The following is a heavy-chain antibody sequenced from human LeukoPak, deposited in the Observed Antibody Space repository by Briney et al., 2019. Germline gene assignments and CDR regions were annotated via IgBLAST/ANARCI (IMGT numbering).Heavy chain of an antibody. CDR1: GFIFSGYG. D-gene: IGHD6-13*01. V-gene: IGHV3-30*02. Sequence: PGGSLRLSCAASGFIFSGYGMHWVRQAPGKGLQWVTFIRYEGSNKYYADSVKGRFTISRDNSKNTLYLQMNSLRVEATAVYYCAKESDVAAAGIDYWGQGTLLTVSS. J-gene: IGHJ4*02. CDR3: AKESDVAAAGIDY. CDR2: IRYEGSNK.